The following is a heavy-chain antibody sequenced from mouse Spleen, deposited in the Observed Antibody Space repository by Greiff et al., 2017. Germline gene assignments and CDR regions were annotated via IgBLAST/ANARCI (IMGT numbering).Heavy chain of an antibody. Sequence: QVQLQQPGAELVRPGSSVKLSCTASGYTFTSYWMPWVKQTPIQGLEWIGNIDPSDSDTHYLQKLRDKSTLTVDNSSSTVYMQLSSLTSEDSAVYYCAMYGNRRGRMEYWGQGTSVTVSS. CDR1: GYTFTSYW. CDR3: AMYGNRRGRMEY. J-gene: IGHJ4*01. V-gene: IGHV1-52*01. CDR2: IDPSDSDT. D-gene: IGHD1-1*01.